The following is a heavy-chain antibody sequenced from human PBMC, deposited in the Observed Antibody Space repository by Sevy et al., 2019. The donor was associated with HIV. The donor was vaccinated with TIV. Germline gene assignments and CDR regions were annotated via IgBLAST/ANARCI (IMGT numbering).Heavy chain of an antibody. CDR2: ISYDGNNR. V-gene: IGHV3-30-3*01. D-gene: IGHD6-6*01. CDR1: GFTFSSYG. J-gene: IGHJ6*02. Sequence: GGSLRLSCAASGFTFSSYGVNWVRQAPGKGLEWVAVISYDGNNRYYADSVKGRFTISRDNSKNTLYLQMNSLRADDTADYYCARGLAALPVYYYGMDVRVLVTNVTVSS. CDR3: ARGLAALPVYYYGMDV.